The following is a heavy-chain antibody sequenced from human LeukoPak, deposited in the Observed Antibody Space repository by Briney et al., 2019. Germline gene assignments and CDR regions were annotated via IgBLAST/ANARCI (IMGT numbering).Heavy chain of an antibody. CDR1: GGSISSGSYY. CDR2: IYYSGST. CDR3: ARASPAYDSSGIDY. V-gene: IGHV4-61*01. D-gene: IGHD3-22*01. Sequence: PSQTLSLTCTVSGGSISSGSYYWSWIRQPPGKGLEWIGYIYYSGSTNYNPSLKNRVTISVDTFKNQFSLKVISVIAADTAVYYCARASPAYDSSGIDYWGQGTLVTVSS. J-gene: IGHJ4*02.